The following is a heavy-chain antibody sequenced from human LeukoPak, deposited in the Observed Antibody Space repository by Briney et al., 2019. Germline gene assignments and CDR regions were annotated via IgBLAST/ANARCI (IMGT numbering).Heavy chain of an antibody. J-gene: IGHJ4*02. V-gene: IGHV3-66*01. CDR3: VRDSPIDY. CDR2: IYTGGSP. Sequence: PGGSLRLSCAASTFTVSTNYMTWVRQAPGKGLEWVSMIYTGGSPYYADSVKGRFTISRDNSKNTLNLQMNSLRAEDTAVYYCVRDSPIDYWGPGTLVTVSS. CDR1: TFTVSTNY.